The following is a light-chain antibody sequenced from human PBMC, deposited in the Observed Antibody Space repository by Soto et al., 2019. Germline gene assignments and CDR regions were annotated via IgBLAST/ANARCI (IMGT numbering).Light chain of an antibody. J-gene: IGKJ5*01. V-gene: IGKV3-20*01. CDR1: QSVSSNY. Sequence: EIVLTQSPGTLSLSPGERATLSCRASQSVSSNYLAWYQQKPGLAPRLLIYGASSRATGIPDRFSGSGSGTDFTLTITRLETEDFAVYYCQQYGSSPITFGQGTRLEIK. CDR2: GAS. CDR3: QQYGSSPIT.